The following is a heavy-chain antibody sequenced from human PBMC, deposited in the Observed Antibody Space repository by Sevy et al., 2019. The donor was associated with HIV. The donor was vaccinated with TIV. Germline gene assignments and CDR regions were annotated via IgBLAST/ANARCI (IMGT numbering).Heavy chain of an antibody. J-gene: IGHJ6*02. D-gene: IGHD5-12*01. CDR2: IKSEFDGGAI. V-gene: IGHV3-15*01. CDR3: ITDPAYRGYDEEVINYYFYGMDV. CDR1: GFTFSSAW. Sequence: GGSLRLSCPASGFTFSSAWMSWVRQAPGKGLEWVGRIKSEFDGGAIDYAAPVKGRFTISREDSKNTVYLQMNSLKTEDSAVYYCITDPAYRGYDEEVINYYFYGMDVWGQGTTVTVSS.